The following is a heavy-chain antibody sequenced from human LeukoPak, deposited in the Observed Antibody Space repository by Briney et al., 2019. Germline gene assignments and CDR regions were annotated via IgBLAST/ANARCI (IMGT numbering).Heavy chain of an antibody. D-gene: IGHD3-16*01. CDR2: IYHSGST. CDR1: GYSISSGYY. J-gene: IGHJ4*02. V-gene: IGHV4-38-2*02. Sequence: MASETLSLTCTVSGYSISSGYYWGWIRQPPGKGLEWIGSIYHSGSTYYNPSLKSRVTISVDTSKNQFSLKLSSVTAADTAVYYCARVRLMHMITFGGVIDYWGQGTLVTVSS. CDR3: ARVRLMHMITFGGVIDY.